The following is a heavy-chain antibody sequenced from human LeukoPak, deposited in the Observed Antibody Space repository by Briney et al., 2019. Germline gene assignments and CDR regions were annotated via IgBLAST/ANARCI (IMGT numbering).Heavy chain of an antibody. V-gene: IGHV4-38-2*01. D-gene: IGHD1-26*01. CDR2: IFYTGIT. CDR3: ARSGILGPSDC. J-gene: IGHJ4*02. CDR1: GFTFSSYA. Sequence: GSLRLSCAASGFTFSSYAMSWVRQPPGKGLEWIGAIFYTGITYYSPSLKSRVTISVDTSKNQFSLKVSSVTAADTAVYYCARSGILGPSDCWGQGTLVTVSS.